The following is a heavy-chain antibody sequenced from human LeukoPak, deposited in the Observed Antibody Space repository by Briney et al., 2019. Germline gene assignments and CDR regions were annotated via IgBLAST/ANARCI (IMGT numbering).Heavy chain of an antibody. V-gene: IGHV3-23*01. Sequence: GGSLRLSCAASGFTFSSYAMSWVRQAPGKGLEWVSAISGSGGSTYYADSVKGRFTISRDNSKNTLYLQMNSLRAEDTAVYYCAKDLWFGELLSPFDYWGQGTLVTVSS. CDR1: GFTFSSYA. D-gene: IGHD3-10*01. CDR2: ISGSGGST. CDR3: AKDLWFGELLSPFDY. J-gene: IGHJ4*02.